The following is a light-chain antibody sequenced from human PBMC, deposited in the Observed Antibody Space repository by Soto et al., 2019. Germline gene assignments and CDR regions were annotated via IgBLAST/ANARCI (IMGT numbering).Light chain of an antibody. J-gene: IGKJ1*01. Sequence: DVVMTQSPLSLPVTLGQPASISCRSSQSLLHSDGNTYLNWFQQRPGQSPRRLIYQVSNRDSGVPDRVSGSGSGTDFTRKISRVEAEDVGVYYCMQGSHWPPWTFGQGTKVEIK. CDR1: QSLLHSDGNTY. CDR3: MQGSHWPPWT. V-gene: IGKV2-30*02. CDR2: QVS.